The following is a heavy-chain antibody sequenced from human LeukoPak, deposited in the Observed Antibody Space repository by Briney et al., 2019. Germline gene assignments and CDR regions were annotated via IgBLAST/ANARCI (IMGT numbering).Heavy chain of an antibody. CDR2: INPNSGGT. D-gene: IGHD1-26*01. CDR1: GYTFTDYY. V-gene: IGHV1-2*02. Sequence: ASVKVSCKASGYTFTDYYMHWVRQAPGQGLEWMGWINPNSGGTTSAQKFQGRVTMTRDTSISTAYMELSRLRSDDTAVYYCAGSQEGSYYRFDYWGQGTLVTVSS. CDR3: AGSQEGSYYRFDY. J-gene: IGHJ4*02.